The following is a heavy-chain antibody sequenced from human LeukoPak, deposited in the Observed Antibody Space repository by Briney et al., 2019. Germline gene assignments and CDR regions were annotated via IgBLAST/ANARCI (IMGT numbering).Heavy chain of an antibody. J-gene: IGHJ3*02. CDR2: IWYDGSNK. Sequence: GGSLRLSCAASGFTFNSYGMHWVRQAPGKGLEWVAVIWYDGSNKYYADSVKGRFTISRDNSKNTLYLQMSSLRAEDTAVYYCAKAQVGAILHAFDIWGQGTMVTVSS. CDR1: GFTFNSYG. CDR3: AKAQVGAILHAFDI. D-gene: IGHD1-26*01. V-gene: IGHV3-33*06.